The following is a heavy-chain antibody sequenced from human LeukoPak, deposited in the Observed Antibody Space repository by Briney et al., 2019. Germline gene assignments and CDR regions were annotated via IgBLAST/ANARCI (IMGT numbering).Heavy chain of an antibody. J-gene: IGHJ4*02. V-gene: IGHV5-51*01. Sequence: GESMKFSCTCSGYRTTNYMLGGVRQMPGKGLEWMGMINPGDSDTRYSPSFQGQVTISADKSINTAYLQWSSLKASDTAMYYCARLANTAFDYWGQGTLVTVSS. CDR2: INPGDSDT. D-gene: IGHD4/OR15-4a*01. CDR1: GYRTTNYM. CDR3: ARLANTAFDY.